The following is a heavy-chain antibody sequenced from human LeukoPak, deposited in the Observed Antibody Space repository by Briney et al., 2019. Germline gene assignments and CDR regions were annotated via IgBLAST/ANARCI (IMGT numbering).Heavy chain of an antibody. D-gene: IGHD3-10*02. J-gene: IGHJ6*04. Sequence: GGSLRLSCAASGFTFGSFWMHWVRQVPGKGLVWVSRISNDGSTTSYADSVKGRFTISRDNTKNSLYLQMNRLRAEDTAVYYCAELGMIGGVWGKGTTVTISS. CDR1: GFTFGSFW. CDR2: ISNDGSTT. CDR3: AELGMIGGV. V-gene: IGHV3-74*01.